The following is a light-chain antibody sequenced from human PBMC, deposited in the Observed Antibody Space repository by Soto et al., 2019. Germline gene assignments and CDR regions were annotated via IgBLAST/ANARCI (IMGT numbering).Light chain of an antibody. J-gene: IGKJ3*01. Sequence: EIVLTQSPGTLSLSPGERATLSCRASQSVSSSYLAWYQQKPGQAPRLLIYGASSRVTGIPDRFSGSGSGTDFPLTLSSLEPEDFAVYYCQQYYSSPLFTFGPGPKVHI. CDR3: QQYYSSPLFT. CDR1: QSVSSSY. V-gene: IGKV3-20*01. CDR2: GAS.